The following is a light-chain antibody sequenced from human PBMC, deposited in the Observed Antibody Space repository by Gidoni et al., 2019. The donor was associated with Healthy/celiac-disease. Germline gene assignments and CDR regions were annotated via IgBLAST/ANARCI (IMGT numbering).Light chain of an antibody. CDR2: DAS. J-gene: IGKJ3*01. CDR3: QQPFT. Sequence: EIVLTPSPATLSLSPGERATLSCRASPSVSSYLAWYQQKPGQAPRLLIYDASNRATGIPARFSGSGSGTDFTLTISSLEPEDFAVYYCQQPFTFGPGTKVDIK. CDR1: PSVSSY. V-gene: IGKV3-11*01.